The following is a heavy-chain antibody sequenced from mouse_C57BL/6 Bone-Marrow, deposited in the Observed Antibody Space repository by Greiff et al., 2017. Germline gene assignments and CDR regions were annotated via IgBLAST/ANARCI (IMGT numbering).Heavy chain of an antibody. D-gene: IGHD3-2*02. CDR2: INPNNGGT. CDR3: ARWTAQATGFDY. Sequence: EVKLQQSGPELVKPGASVKISCKASGYTFTDYYMNWVKQSHGKSLEWIGDINPNNGGTSYNQKFKGKATLTVDKSSSTAYMELRSLTSEDSAVYYCARWTAQATGFDYWGQGTTLTVSS. V-gene: IGHV1-26*01. J-gene: IGHJ2*01. CDR1: GYTFTDYY.